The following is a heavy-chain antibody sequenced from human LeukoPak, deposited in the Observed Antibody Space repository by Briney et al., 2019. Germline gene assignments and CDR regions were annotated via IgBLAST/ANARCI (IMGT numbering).Heavy chain of an antibody. D-gene: IGHD1-7*01. Sequence: SGPTLVNPTQTLTLTCTSSGFSLTTNGVGVGWIRQPPGKALEWLAAIYWNEDNHYTPFLKSRITIIKDTTNEQVVLTVTNMDPVDTATDYFSRFQGTGTYRFDCWGQGTMV. V-gene: IGHV2-5*01. CDR2: IYWNEDN. CDR3: SRFQGTGTYRFDC. CDR1: GFSLTTNGVG. J-gene: IGHJ4*02.